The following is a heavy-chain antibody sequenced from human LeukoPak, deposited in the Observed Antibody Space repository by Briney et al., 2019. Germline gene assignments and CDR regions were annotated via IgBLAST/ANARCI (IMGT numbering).Heavy chain of an antibody. D-gene: IGHD3-22*01. V-gene: IGHV3-7*03. Sequence: GGSLRLSCAASGFAFSDYWMTWVRQAPGKGLEWVANIKQDGSEKYLVDSVKGRFTISRGNAKGSLYLQMNSMRAEDTAVYYCVRAPYYSGIEHYFDHWGQGILVTVSS. CDR3: VRAPYYSGIEHYFDH. J-gene: IGHJ4*02. CDR2: IKQDGSEK. CDR1: GFAFSDYW.